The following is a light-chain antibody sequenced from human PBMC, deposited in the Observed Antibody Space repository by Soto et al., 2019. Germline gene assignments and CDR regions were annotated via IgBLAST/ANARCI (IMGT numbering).Light chain of an antibody. CDR1: RSDRNTY. J-gene: IGKJ2*01. V-gene: IGKV3-20*01. CDR2: GAS. Sequence: EIVLTQSPGTLSLSPGERATLSCRTSRSDRNTYLAWYQQKPGQAPRLLIYGASSRATGIPDRFSGSGSGTDFTLTISRLEPEDFAVYYCQQYGASPPVYAFGQGIKLEIK. CDR3: QQYGASPPVYA.